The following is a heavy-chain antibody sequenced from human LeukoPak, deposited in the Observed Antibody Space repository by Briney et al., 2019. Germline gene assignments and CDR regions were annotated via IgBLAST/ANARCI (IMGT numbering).Heavy chain of an antibody. V-gene: IGHV1-2*06. J-gene: IGHJ4*02. CDR3: AREGRNIAARPLFDY. D-gene: IGHD6-6*01. Sequence: ASVKVSCKASGYTFTGYHMHWVRQAPGQGLEWMGRINPNSGDTNYAQKFQGRVTMTRDTSISTVYMELSSLRSEDTAVYYCAREGRNIAARPLFDYWGQGTLVTVSS. CDR2: INPNSGDT. CDR1: GYTFTGYH.